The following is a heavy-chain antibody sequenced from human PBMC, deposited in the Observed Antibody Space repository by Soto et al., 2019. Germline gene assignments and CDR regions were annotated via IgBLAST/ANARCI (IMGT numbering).Heavy chain of an antibody. D-gene: IGHD1-26*01. V-gene: IGHV3-15*01. CDR1: GFTFSNAW. J-gene: IGHJ4*02. CDR2: IKSKTDGGTT. CDR3: PTDPKWRSYYFDY. Sequence: GGSLRLSCAASGFTFSNAWMSWVRQAPGKGLEWVGRIKSKTDGGTTDYAAPVKGRFTISRDDSKNTLYLQMNSLKTEDSAVYYCPTDPKWRSYYFDYWGQGTLVTVSS.